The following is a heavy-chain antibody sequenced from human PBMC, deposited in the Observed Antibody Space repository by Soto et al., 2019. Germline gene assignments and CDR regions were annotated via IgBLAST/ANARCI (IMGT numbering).Heavy chain of an antibody. CDR3: ARERQWEPLLY. CDR1: GYTFTNYG. J-gene: IGHJ4*02. Sequence: QVRLVQSGLEVKKPGASVMLSCKTSGYTFTNYGVTLVRQAPGQGIEWMGWVSAYNRNTNYAQKFEDRVIMTTDTSTSAAYLELRNLKSDAAAVYYGARERQWEPLLYWGEGTVVTVS. D-gene: IGHD1-26*01. V-gene: IGHV1-18*04. CDR2: VSAYNRNT.